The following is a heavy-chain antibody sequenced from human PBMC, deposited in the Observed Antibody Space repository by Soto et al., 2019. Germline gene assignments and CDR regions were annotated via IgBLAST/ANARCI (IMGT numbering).Heavy chain of an antibody. D-gene: IGHD2-2*01. J-gene: IGHJ3*02. CDR3: AKGRAWSTSGSQEDDPFDI. CDR1: GFTFSSYA. CDR2: ISGSGGST. V-gene: IGHV3-23*01. Sequence: PGGSLRLSCAASGFTFSSYAMSWVRQAPGKGLEWVSAISGSGGSTYYADSVKGRFTISRDNSKNTLYLQMNSLRAEDTAVYYCAKGRAWSTSGSQEDDPFDIWGQGTMVTVSS.